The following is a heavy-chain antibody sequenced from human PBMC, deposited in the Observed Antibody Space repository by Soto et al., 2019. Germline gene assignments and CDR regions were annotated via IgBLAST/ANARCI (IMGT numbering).Heavy chain of an antibody. J-gene: IGHJ4*02. CDR2: ISSSGSTI. Sequence: LRLSCAASGFTFSSYEMNWVRQAPGKGLEWVSYISSSGSTIYYADSVKGRFTISRDNAKNSLYLQMNSLRAEDTAVYYCARVDTAMVTDYWGQGTLVTVSS. V-gene: IGHV3-48*03. CDR3: ARVDTAMVTDY. D-gene: IGHD5-18*01. CDR1: GFTFSSYE.